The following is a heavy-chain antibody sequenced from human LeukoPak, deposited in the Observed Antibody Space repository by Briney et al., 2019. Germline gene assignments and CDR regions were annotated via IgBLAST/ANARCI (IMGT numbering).Heavy chain of an antibody. Sequence: PGGSLRLSCAASGFTFISYTMSCVRQAPGKGLEWVAVIAYDGSNKYYAASVQGRFTISRDNSKNTLYLQMNSLRAEDTAVYYCAGDYGLGYFDYWGQGTLVTVSS. CDR3: AGDYGLGYFDY. J-gene: IGHJ4*02. CDR2: IAYDGSNK. CDR1: GFTFISYT. D-gene: IGHD4-17*01. V-gene: IGHV3-30-3*01.